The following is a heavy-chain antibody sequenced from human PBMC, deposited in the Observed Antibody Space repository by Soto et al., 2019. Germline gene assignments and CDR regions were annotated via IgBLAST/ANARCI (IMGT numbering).Heavy chain of an antibody. CDR3: ARLGNSLATFDI. CDR1: GYIFTTCW. D-gene: IGHD2-15*01. Sequence: GESLKISCNGSGYIFTTCWISWVRQMPGKGLEWMGKIDPSDSESNYSPSFEGHVTISADKSISTAYLQWSTLKASDTAMYYCARLGNSLATFDIWGQGTMVTVSS. J-gene: IGHJ3*02. CDR2: IDPSDSES. V-gene: IGHV5-10-1*01.